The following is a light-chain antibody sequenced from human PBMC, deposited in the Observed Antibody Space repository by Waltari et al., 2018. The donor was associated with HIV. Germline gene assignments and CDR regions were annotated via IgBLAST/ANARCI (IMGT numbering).Light chain of an antibody. CDR1: SFDVGDYKY. CDR2: EVT. V-gene: IGLV2-14*01. J-gene: IGLJ3*02. CDR3: ISYRSGFTLM. Sequence: QSALTQPASVSGSPGKSITISCTGTSFDVGDYKYVSWYQQHPGKAPKLLIYEVTNRPSGVSNRFSGSKSGNTASLTISGLQAEDEADYYCISYRSGFTLMFGGGTKLTVL.